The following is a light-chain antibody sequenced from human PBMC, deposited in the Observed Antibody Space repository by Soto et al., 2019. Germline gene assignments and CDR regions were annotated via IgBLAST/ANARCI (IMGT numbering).Light chain of an antibody. CDR2: EVT. Sequence: QSALTQPPSASGSPGQSVTISRTGTSSDVGGYDYVSWYQQHPGKAPKLMVDEVTIRPSGASDRFSGSKSGNTASLTVSGLQAEDEADYYRSSYTRRNPSYLFGTGTKFTVL. J-gene: IGLJ1*01. CDR1: SSDVGGYDY. CDR3: SSYTRRNPSYL. V-gene: IGLV2-8*01.